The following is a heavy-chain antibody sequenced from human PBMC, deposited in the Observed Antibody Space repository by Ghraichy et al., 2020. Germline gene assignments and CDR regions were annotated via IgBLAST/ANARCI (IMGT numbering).Heavy chain of an antibody. CDR1: GFTFSSYG. CDR2: IWYDGSNK. CDR3: ARVFIPNYYDSSGCLDY. D-gene: IGHD3-22*01. Sequence: GESLRLSCAASGFTFSSYGMHWVRQAPGKGLEWVAVIWYDGSNKYYADSVKGRFTISRDNSKNTLYLQMNSLRAEDTAVYYCARVFIPNYYDSSGCLDYWGQGTLVTVSS. J-gene: IGHJ4*02. V-gene: IGHV3-33*01.